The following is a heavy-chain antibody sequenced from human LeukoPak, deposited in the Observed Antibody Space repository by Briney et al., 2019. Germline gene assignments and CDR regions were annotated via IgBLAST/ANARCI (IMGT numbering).Heavy chain of an antibody. CDR2: IYYSGTT. CDR1: GGSISSSSYY. J-gene: IGHJ3*02. CDR3: ARGPYSYDSSGAFDI. Sequence: SETLSLTCTVSGGSISSSSYYWGWIRQPPGKGLEWIGNIYYSGTTYYKPSFNSRVTILVDTSKNQFSLKLSSVTAADTAVYFCARGPYSYDSSGAFDIWGQGTMVTVSS. V-gene: IGHV4-39*07. D-gene: IGHD3-22*01.